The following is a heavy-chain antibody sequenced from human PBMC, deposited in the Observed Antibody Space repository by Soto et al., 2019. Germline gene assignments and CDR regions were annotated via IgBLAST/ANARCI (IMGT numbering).Heavy chain of an antibody. J-gene: IGHJ4*02. Sequence: GSLRLSCAASGFTFSNYVLSWVRQAPGKGLEWVSAISGTGGRTYYADSVQGWLTISRDNSKNTPYVQMNSLRVEDTPVFYCAKYGNSVRGPDYSGQRTLVTVSS. CDR3: AKYGNSVRGPDY. V-gene: IGHV3-23*01. CDR2: ISGTGGRT. CDR1: GFTFSNYV. D-gene: IGHD3-10*01.